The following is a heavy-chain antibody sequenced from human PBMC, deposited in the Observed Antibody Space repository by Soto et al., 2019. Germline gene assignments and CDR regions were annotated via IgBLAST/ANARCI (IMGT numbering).Heavy chain of an antibody. CDR3: ARDRGLRNYYDSGGYYSRPNYLHY. CDR1: GGSITTYH. CDR2: IYYTGST. J-gene: IGHJ4*01. V-gene: IGHV4-59*01. D-gene: IGHD3-22*01. Sequence: SETLSLTCTVSGGSITTYHWSWIRQPPGGGLEWIGSIYYTGSTKYNPSLKSRVTMSIDTSKDQFSLKLSSVTAADTAVYFCARDRGLRNYYDSGGYYSRPNYLHYWGHGILVTVS.